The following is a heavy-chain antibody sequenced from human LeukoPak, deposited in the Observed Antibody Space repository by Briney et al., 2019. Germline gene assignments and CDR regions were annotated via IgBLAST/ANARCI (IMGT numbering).Heavy chain of an antibody. CDR1: GYTFTSYG. J-gene: IGHJ3*02. D-gene: IGHD6-19*01. Sequence: ASVKVSCKAYGYTFTSYGISWVRQAPGQGLEWMGWISAYSGNTNYAQKLQGRVTMTTDTSTSTAYMELRSLRSDDTAVYYCAREPVAGNDAFDICGQGTMVTVSS. CDR3: AREPVAGNDAFDI. CDR2: ISAYSGNT. V-gene: IGHV1-18*01.